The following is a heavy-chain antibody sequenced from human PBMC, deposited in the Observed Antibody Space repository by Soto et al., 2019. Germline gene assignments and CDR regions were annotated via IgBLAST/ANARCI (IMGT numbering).Heavy chain of an antibody. Sequence: QVQLQKSGPGLGKPSQTLSLTCTVSGGSITSGHYYWSWIRQHPGKGLEWVAYFYYSGSTYYHPSLKGRVTISEDTSKNQFYLRLNSATAADTAVYYCAGWAIGGDFDIWGQGTMVTVSS. V-gene: IGHV4-31*03. CDR3: AGWAIGGDFDI. J-gene: IGHJ3*02. CDR1: GGSITSGHYY. D-gene: IGHD2-21*01. CDR2: FYYSGST.